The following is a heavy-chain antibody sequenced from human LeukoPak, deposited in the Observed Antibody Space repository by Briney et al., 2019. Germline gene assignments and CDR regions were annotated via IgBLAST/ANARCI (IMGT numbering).Heavy chain of an antibody. D-gene: IGHD2-15*01. CDR1: GGSISSNNW. V-gene: IGHV4-4*02. CDR3: ARLGRVAARETYWYFDL. CDR2: IYHTGGT. Sequence: SGTLSLTCVVSGGSISSNNWWSWIRQPPGKGLEWIGEIYHTGGTNYNPSLKSRVTISVDTSKNQFSLKLSSVTAADTAVYYCARLGRVAARETYWYFDLWGRGTLVTVSS. J-gene: IGHJ2*01.